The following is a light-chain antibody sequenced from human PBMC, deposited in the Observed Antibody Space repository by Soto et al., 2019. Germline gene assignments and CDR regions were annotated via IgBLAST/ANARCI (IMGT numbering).Light chain of an antibody. CDR3: QHYNSYSEA. Sequence: DIQMTQSPSTLSGSVGDRVTITCRASHTISSWLAWYQQKPGKAPKRLIYKASTLKSGVPSRFSGSGSGTEFTLTISSLQPDDFATYYCQHYNSYSEAFGQGTKVELK. CDR2: KAS. V-gene: IGKV1-5*03. CDR1: HTISSW. J-gene: IGKJ1*01.